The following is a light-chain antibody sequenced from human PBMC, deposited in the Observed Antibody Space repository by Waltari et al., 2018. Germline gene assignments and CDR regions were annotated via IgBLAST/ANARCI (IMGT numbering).Light chain of an antibody. CDR2: GAS. J-gene: IGKJ4*01. Sequence: EIVLTQSPGTLSLSPGERATLSCWARQTVSSISLSWYQQKPGQAPRLLVYGASSRATGIPDRFSGRGSGTDFTLTISRLEPEDFAVYYCQQYDGLVVTFGGGTKVEI. CDR3: QQYDGLVVT. CDR1: QTVSSIS. V-gene: IGKV3-20*01.